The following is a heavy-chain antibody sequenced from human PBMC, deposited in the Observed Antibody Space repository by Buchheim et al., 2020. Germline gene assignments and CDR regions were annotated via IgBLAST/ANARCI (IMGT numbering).Heavy chain of an antibody. CDR1: GGSFSGYY. CDR3: ARDLVAAEIYYYYGMDV. Sequence: QVQLQQWGAGLLKPSETLSLTCAVYGGSFSGYYWSWIRQPAGKGLEWIGRIYTSGSTNYNPSLKSRVTMSVDTSKNQFSLKLSSVTAADTAVYYCARDLVAAEIYYYYGMDVWGQGTT. J-gene: IGHJ6*02. D-gene: IGHD6-25*01. V-gene: IGHV4-59*10. CDR2: IYTSGST.